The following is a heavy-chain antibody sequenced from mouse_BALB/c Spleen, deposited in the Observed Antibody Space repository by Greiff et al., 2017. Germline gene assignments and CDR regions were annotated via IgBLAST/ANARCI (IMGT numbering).Heavy chain of an antibody. J-gene: IGHJ3*01. CDR2: IRNKANGYTT. D-gene: IGHD3-3*01. Sequence: EVKLVESGGGLVQPGGSLRLSCATSGFTFTDYYMSWVRQPPGKALEWLGFIRNKANGYTTEYSASVKGRFTISRDNSQSILYLQMNTLRAEDSATYYCARGGLAWFAYWGQGTLVTVSA. CDR3: ARGGLAWFAY. CDR1: GFTFTDYY. V-gene: IGHV7-3*02.